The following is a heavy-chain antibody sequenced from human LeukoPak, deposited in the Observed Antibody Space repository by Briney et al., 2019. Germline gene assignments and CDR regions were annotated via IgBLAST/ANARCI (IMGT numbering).Heavy chain of an antibody. V-gene: IGHV3-7*01. Sequence: PGGSLRLSCAASGFTFSSYWMSWVRQAPGKGLEWVANIKQDGSEKYYVDSVKGRFTISRDNAKNSLYLQMNSLRAEDTAVYYCARDMDWQFSGSYGGSNFDYWGQGTLVTVSS. CDR2: IKQDGSEK. D-gene: IGHD1-26*01. J-gene: IGHJ4*02. CDR3: ARDMDWQFSGSYGGSNFDY. CDR1: GFTFSSYW.